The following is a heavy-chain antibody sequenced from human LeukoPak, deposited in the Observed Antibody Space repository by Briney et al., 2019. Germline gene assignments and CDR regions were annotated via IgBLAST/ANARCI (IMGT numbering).Heavy chain of an antibody. D-gene: IGHD3-10*01. CDR2: TYYRSKWYN. V-gene: IGHV6-1*01. Sequence: SQTLSLTCAISGDSVSSNSGAWNWIRQSPSRGLEWLGRTYYRSKWYNDYAVSVKSRITINPDTSKNQFSLQLNSVTPEDTAVYYCARVMYYYGSGSPRYYYGMDVWGQGTTVTVSS. CDR3: ARVMYYYGSGSPRYYYGMDV. CDR1: GDSVSSNSGA. J-gene: IGHJ6*02.